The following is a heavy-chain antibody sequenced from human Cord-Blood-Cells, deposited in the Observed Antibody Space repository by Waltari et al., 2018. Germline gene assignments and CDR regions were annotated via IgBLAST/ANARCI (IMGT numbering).Heavy chain of an antibody. CDR3: ARAASVYDFWSGYYDY. Sequence: QVQLQESGPGLMKPSETLSLTCTVSGYSISSGYYWGWIRQPPGKGLEWIGSIYHSGSTYYNPSLKSRVTISVDTSKNQFSLKLSSVTAADTAVYYCARAASVYDFWSGYYDYWGQGTLVTVSS. V-gene: IGHV4-38-2*02. D-gene: IGHD3-3*01. J-gene: IGHJ4*02. CDR1: GYSISSGYY. CDR2: IYHSGST.